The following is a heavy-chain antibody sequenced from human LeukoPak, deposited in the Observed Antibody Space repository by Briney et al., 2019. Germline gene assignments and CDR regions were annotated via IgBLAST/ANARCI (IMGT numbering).Heavy chain of an antibody. CDR2: INPNSGGT. V-gene: IGHV1-2*02. D-gene: IGHD2-2*01. CDR3: AYGAARYCSNTSCQESNLDY. CDR1: GYTFTGYY. J-gene: IGHJ4*02. Sequence: ASVKVSCKASGYTFTGYYMHWVRQAPGQGLEWMGWINPNSGGTNYAQKFQGKVTMTRDTSISTAYMELSRLRSDDTSVYYCAYGAARYCSNTSCQESNLDYWGQGTLVTVSS.